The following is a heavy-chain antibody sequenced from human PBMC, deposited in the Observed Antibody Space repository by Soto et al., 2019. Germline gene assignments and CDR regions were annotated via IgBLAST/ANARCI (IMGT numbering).Heavy chain of an antibody. CDR2: IRSKANSYAT. CDR1: GFTFSGSA. CDR3: TRHSQIAVAGTEDDY. Sequence: GGSLRLSCAASGFTFSGSAMHWVRQASGKGLEWVGRIRSKANSYATAYAASVKGRFTISRDDSKNTAYLQMNSLKTEDTAVYYCTRHSQIAVAGTEDDYWGQGTLVTVSS. D-gene: IGHD6-19*01. V-gene: IGHV3-73*01. J-gene: IGHJ4*02.